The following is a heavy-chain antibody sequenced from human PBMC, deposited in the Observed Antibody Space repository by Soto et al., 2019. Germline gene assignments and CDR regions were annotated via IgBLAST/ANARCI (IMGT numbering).Heavy chain of an antibody. V-gene: IGHV1-18*01. CDR1: GYSFNTYG. CDR3: ARGWWDSSSSRGVYDYYYGMDV. CDR2: ISAKKNNT. D-gene: IGHD6-6*01. J-gene: IGHJ6*02. Sequence: QVQLVQSGAEVKKPGASVKVSCKASGYSFNTYGISWVRLAPGQGLEWMGWISAKKNNTKYAQKFQGRVTMTTDTSTSTAYMELRSLRSDDTAVYYCARGWWDSSSSRGVYDYYYGMDVWGQGTTVTVSS.